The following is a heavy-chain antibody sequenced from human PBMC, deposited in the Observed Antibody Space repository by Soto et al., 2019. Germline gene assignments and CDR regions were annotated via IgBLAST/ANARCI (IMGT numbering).Heavy chain of an antibody. D-gene: IGHD3-3*01. CDR1: GGTFSTYA. Sequence: SVKVSCKASGGTFSTYAVSWVRQAPGQGLEWMGGIIPIFGTAKYAQKFQGRVTITADESTSTAYMELSSLRSEDTAVYYCAREIFGVIISGGRDDFDIQGQGTMFTVSS. CDR2: IIPIFGTA. J-gene: IGHJ3*02. V-gene: IGHV1-69*13. CDR3: AREIFGVIISGGRDDFDI.